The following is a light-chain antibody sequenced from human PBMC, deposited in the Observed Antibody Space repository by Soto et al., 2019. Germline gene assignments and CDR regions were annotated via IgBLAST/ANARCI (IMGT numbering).Light chain of an antibody. CDR3: QQYNNWPLT. Sequence: EIVMTQSPATLSVSPGERATLSCRASQRVSSNLAWYQQKPGQAPRLLIYGASTRATGIPDRFSGSGSGTEFTLTISSLQSEDFAVYYCQQYNNWPLTFGGGTKVEIK. CDR2: GAS. V-gene: IGKV3D-15*01. CDR1: QRVSSN. J-gene: IGKJ4*01.